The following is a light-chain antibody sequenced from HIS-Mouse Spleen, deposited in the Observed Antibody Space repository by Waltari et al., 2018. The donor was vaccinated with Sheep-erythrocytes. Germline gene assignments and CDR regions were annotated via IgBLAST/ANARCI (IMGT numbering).Light chain of an antibody. CDR3: CSYAGSYNHV. Sequence: QSALTQPRSVSGSPGQSVTISCTGTSSDVGGYNYVSWYQQHPGKAPKLMIYDVSKRPPVVPDRFPGSKSGNTASLTISGLQAEDEADYYCCSYAGSYNHVFATGTKVTVL. V-gene: IGLV2-11*01. CDR1: SSDVGGYNY. CDR2: DVS. J-gene: IGLJ1*01.